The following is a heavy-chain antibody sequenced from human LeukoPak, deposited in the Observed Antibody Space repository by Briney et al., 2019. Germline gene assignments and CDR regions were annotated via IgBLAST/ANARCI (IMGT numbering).Heavy chain of an antibody. CDR3: AKDQLRGYNYGSLDY. CDR2: ISGSGGST. CDR1: GFTFSSYA. Sequence: GSLRLSCAASGFTFSSYAMSWVRQAPGKGLEWVSAISGSGGSTYYADSVKGRFTISRDNSKNTLCLQMKSLRAEDTAVYYCAKDQLRGYNYGSLDYWGQGTLVTVSS. D-gene: IGHD5-18*01. J-gene: IGHJ4*02. V-gene: IGHV3-23*01.